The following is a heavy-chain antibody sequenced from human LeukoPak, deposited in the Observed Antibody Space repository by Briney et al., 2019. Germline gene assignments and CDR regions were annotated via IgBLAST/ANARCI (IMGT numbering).Heavy chain of an antibody. V-gene: IGHV1-8*01. D-gene: IGHD3-16*01. CDR2: MNPNSGNT. CDR3: ARGRWGGRYFDY. J-gene: IGHJ4*02. Sequence: ASVKVSCKASGYTFTIYDINWVRRATGQGLEWMGWMNPNSGNTGYAQKFQGRVTMTRNTSISTAYMELSSLRSEDTAVYYCARGRWGGRYFDYWGQGTLVTVSS. CDR1: GYTFTIYD.